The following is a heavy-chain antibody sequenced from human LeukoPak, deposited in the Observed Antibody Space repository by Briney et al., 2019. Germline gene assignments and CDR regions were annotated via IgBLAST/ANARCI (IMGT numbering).Heavy chain of an antibody. CDR2: IYYDGST. CDR3: ARRETPWYTDILTAPKGLGAFDI. V-gene: IGHV4-39*07. D-gene: IGHD3-9*01. J-gene: IGHJ3*02. Sequence: SETLSLTCTVSGGSISSSSYYWGWIRQPPGKGLEWIGSIYYDGSTYYNPSLKSRVTISLDASKNQFSLKLSSVTAADTAVYYCARRETPWYTDILTAPKGLGAFDIWGQGTMVTVSS. CDR1: GGSISSSSYY.